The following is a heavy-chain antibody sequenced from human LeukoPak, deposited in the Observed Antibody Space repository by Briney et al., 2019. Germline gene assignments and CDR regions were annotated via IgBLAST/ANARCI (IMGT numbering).Heavy chain of an antibody. CDR3: ARAEGYDFWSGYFRFGSFDY. J-gene: IGHJ4*02. CDR2: IYTSGST. D-gene: IGHD3-3*01. CDR1: GGSISSGSYY. V-gene: IGHV4-61*02. Sequence: SETLSLTCTVSGGSISSGSYYWSWIRQPAGKGLEWIGRIYTSGSTNYNPSLKSRVTISVVTSKNQFSLKLSSVTAADTAVYYCARAEGYDFWSGYFRFGSFDYWGQGTLVTVSS.